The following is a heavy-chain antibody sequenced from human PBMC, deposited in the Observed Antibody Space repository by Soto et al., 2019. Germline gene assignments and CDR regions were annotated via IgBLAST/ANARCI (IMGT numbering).Heavy chain of an antibody. J-gene: IGHJ5*02. CDR1: GYTFTSYG. V-gene: IGHV1-18*01. CDR3: ARGHYDFWRGENWFDP. CDR2: ISAYNGNT. Sequence: ASVQVSCKASGYTFTSYGISWVRQAPGQGLEWMGWISAYNGNTNYAQKLQGRVTMTTDTSTSTAYMELRSLRSDDTAVYYCARGHYDFWRGENWFDPWGQGTLVTVSS. D-gene: IGHD3-3*01.